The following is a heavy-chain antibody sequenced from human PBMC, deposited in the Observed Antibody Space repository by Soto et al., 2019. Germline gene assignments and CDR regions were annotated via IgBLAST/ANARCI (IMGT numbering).Heavy chain of an antibody. D-gene: IGHD2-15*01. Sequence: ASVKVSCKASGYTFTTYYMHWVRQAPRQRLERMGIINPSGGSTSYAQKIQGRVTMTRETTTNAVYMQLSSLRSEDTAVYYCATAWSGSWRNGVSPIDYWGQGTLVNVS. CDR2: INPSGGST. J-gene: IGHJ4*02. CDR3: ATAWSGSWRNGVSPIDY. CDR1: GYTFTTYY. V-gene: IGHV1-46*01.